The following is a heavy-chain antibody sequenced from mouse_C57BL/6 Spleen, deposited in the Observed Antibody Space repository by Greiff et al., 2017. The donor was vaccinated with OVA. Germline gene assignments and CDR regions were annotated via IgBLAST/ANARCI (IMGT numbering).Heavy chain of an antibody. CDR3: ARSHYYGSSLCYFDY. Sequence: QVQLQQSGAELVRPGTSVKVSCKASGYAFTNYLIEWVKQRPGQGLEWIGVINPGSGGTNYNEKFKGKATLTADKSSSTAYMQLSSLTSEDSAVYFCARSHYYGSSLCYFDYWGQGTTLTVSS. CDR2: INPGSGGT. V-gene: IGHV1-54*01. J-gene: IGHJ2*01. D-gene: IGHD1-1*01. CDR1: GYAFTNYL.